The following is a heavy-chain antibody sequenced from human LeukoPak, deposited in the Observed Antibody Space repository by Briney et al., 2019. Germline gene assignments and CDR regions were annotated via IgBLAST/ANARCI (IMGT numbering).Heavy chain of an antibody. V-gene: IGHV4-4*07. CDR1: GGSISSYY. J-gene: IGHJ4*02. Sequence: PSETLSLTCTVSGGSISSYYWSWIRQPAGKGLEWIGRIYTSGSTNYNPSLKSRVTMSVDTSKNQFSLKLSSVTAADTAVYYCERVGRDGYNYYFDYWGQGTLVTVSS. CDR3: ERVGRDGYNYYFDY. CDR2: IYTSGST. D-gene: IGHD5-24*01.